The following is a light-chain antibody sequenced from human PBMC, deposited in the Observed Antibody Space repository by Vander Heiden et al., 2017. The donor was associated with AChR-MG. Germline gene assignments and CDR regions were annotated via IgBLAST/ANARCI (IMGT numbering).Light chain of an antibody. J-gene: IGLJ2*01. V-gene: IGLV3-25*03. Sequence: SYELTQPPSVSVSPGQTARITCSGDALQKQYAYWYQQKPGQAPVLVIYKDSERPSGIPERSSGSSSGTTVTLTISGVQAEDEADYYCQSADSSGTYVVFGGGTKLTVL. CDR3: QSADSSGTYVV. CDR2: KDS. CDR1: ALQKQY.